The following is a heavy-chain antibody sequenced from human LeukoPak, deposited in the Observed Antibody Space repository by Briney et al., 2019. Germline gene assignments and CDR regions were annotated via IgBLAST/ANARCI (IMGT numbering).Heavy chain of an antibody. J-gene: IGHJ6*02. Sequence: SETLSLTCTVSGGSISSYYWSWIRQPPEKGLEWIGYIYYSGSTNYNPSLKSRVTISVDTSKNQFSLKLSSVAAADTAVYYCARDNYSNSSYGMDVWGQGTTVTVSS. CDR1: GGSISSYY. CDR2: IYYSGST. CDR3: ARDNYSNSSYGMDV. D-gene: IGHD4-11*01. V-gene: IGHV4-59*01.